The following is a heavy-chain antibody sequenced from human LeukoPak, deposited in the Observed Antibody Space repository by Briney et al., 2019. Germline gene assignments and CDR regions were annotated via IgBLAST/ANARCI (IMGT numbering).Heavy chain of an antibody. CDR3: AHSYDYVWESYRYTEYFDY. Sequence: SGPTLVNPTQTLTLTCTFSGFSLSTSGVGVGWIRQPPGKALEWLALIYWNDDKRYSPSLKSRLTITKDTSKNQVVLTMTNMDPVDTATYYCAHSYDYVWESYRYTEYFDYWGQGTLVTVSS. J-gene: IGHJ4*02. D-gene: IGHD3-16*02. V-gene: IGHV2-5*01. CDR1: GFSLSTSGVG. CDR2: IYWNDDK.